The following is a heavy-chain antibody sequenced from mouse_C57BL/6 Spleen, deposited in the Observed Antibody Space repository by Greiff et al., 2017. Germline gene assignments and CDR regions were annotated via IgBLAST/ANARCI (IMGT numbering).Heavy chain of an antibody. CDR2: IYPSDSET. V-gene: IGHV1-61*01. D-gene: IGHD2-4*01. CDR1: GYTFTSYW. CDR3: ARRYDYDGYYSMDY. Sequence: QVQLQQPGAELVRPGSSVKLSCKASGYTFTSYWMDWVKQRPGQGLEWIGNIYPSDSETHYNQKFKDKATLTVDKSSSTAYLQLSSLKSEDSAVYYCARRYDYDGYYSMDYWGQGTSVTVSS. J-gene: IGHJ4*01.